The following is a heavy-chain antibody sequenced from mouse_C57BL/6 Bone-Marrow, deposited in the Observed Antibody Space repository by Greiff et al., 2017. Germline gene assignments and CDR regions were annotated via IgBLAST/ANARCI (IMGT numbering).Heavy chain of an antibody. CDR1: GFNIKDDY. CDR3: TTVIDDAMDY. Sequence: VQLQQSGAELVRPGASVKLSCTASGFNIKDDYMHWVKQRPEQGLEWIGWIDPENGDTEYASKFQGKATITADTSSNTAYLQLSSLTSEDTAVYYCTTVIDDAMDYWGQGTSVTVSS. J-gene: IGHJ4*01. V-gene: IGHV14-4*01. D-gene: IGHD2-13*01. CDR2: IDPENGDT.